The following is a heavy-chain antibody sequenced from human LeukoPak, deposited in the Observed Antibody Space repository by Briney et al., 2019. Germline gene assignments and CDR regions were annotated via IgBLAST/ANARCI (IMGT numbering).Heavy chain of an antibody. V-gene: IGHV3-72*01. Sequence: PGGSLRLSCAASGFTFSDHYMDWVRQAPGKGLEWVGRTRNKANSYTTEYAASVEGRFTISRDDSKNSLYLQMNSLKTEDTAVYYCARDLGMGAFDIWGQGTMVTVSS. D-gene: IGHD7-27*01. CDR3: ARDLGMGAFDI. CDR1: GFTFSDHY. CDR2: TRNKANSYTT. J-gene: IGHJ3*02.